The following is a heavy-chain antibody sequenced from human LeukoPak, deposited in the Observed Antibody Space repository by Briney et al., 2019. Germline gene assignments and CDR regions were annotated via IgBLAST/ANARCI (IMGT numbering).Heavy chain of an antibody. D-gene: IGHD5-18*01. Sequence: PSETLSLTCTVSGGSISSYYWSWIRQPPGKGLEWIGYIYYSGSTNYNPSLKSRVTISVDTSKNQFSLKLSSVTAADTAVYYCARVGMYSYGSGYAFDIWGQGTMVTVSS. J-gene: IGHJ3*02. CDR2: IYYSGST. CDR3: ARVGMYSYGSGYAFDI. V-gene: IGHV4-59*01. CDR1: GGSISSYY.